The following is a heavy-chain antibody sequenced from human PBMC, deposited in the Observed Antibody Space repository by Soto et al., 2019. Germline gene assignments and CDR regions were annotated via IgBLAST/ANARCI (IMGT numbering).Heavy chain of an antibody. Sequence: QVQLVQSGAEVKKPGASVKVSCKASGYTFTSYDINWVRQATGQGLEWMGWMNPNSGNTGYAQKFQGRVTMTRNTSISTAYMELSSLRSEDTAVYYCARRRVYCSGGCCYAAFDYWGQGTLVTVSS. J-gene: IGHJ4*02. CDR1: GYTFTSYD. CDR2: MNPNSGNT. CDR3: ARRRVYCSGGCCYAAFDY. V-gene: IGHV1-8*01. D-gene: IGHD2-15*01.